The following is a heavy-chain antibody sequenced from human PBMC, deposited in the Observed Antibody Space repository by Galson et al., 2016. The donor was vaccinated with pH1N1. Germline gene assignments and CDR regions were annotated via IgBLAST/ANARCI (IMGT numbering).Heavy chain of an antibody. D-gene: IGHD2-15*01. CDR3: VRGRYCSGGSCYSPTAEYFQH. V-gene: IGHV3-74*01. Sequence: SLRLSCAASGFIFTNYWMHWVRQAPGRGLVWVARVNNDGSSTNYADSVKGRFTLSRDNAKNTVFLEMSSLRAEDTGAYYCVRGRYCSGGSCYSPTAEYFQHCRRRTLLTVSS. CDR1: GFIFTNYW. CDR2: VNNDGSST. J-gene: IGHJ1*01.